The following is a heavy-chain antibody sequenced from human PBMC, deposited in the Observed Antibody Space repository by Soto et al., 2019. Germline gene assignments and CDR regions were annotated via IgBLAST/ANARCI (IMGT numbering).Heavy chain of an antibody. V-gene: IGHV4-30-4*01. Sequence: SETLSLTCTVSGGSISSGGYYWSWIRQPPGKGLEWIGYISYSGSTYYNPSLKSRLTISVDTSKNQFSLKLNSVTAADTAVYYCARGIFAVALYSYGMDVLGQGTTLTVSS. D-gene: IGHD3-3*01. J-gene: IGHJ6*02. CDR2: ISYSGST. CDR1: GGSISSGGYY. CDR3: ARGIFAVALYSYGMDV.